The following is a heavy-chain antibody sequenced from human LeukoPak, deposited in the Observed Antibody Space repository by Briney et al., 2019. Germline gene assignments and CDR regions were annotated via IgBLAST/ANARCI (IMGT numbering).Heavy chain of an antibody. Sequence: GGSLRLSCAASGFTFSNYNMNWVRQAPGKGLEWVSYITLSSSNIYYADSVKGRFTISRDNAKNSLSLQMNSMRAEDTAVYYCAREPPQSSSWTAFDYWGQGTLVTVSS. CDR1: GFTFSNYN. D-gene: IGHD6-13*01. CDR2: ITLSSSNI. J-gene: IGHJ4*02. CDR3: AREPPQSSSWTAFDY. V-gene: IGHV3-48*01.